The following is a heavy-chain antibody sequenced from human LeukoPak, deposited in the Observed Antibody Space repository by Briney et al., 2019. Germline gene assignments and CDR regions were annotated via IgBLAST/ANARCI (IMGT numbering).Heavy chain of an antibody. Sequence: SVKVSCKASGGTFSSYAISWVRQAPGQGLEWMGGIIPIFGTANYAQKFQGRVTITAGKSTSTAYMELSSLRSEDTAVYYCARDLGYCSGGSCYSGGLDPWGQGTLVTVSS. V-gene: IGHV1-69*06. CDR3: ARDLGYCSGGSCYSGGLDP. J-gene: IGHJ5*02. CDR1: GGTFSSYA. D-gene: IGHD2-15*01. CDR2: IIPIFGTA.